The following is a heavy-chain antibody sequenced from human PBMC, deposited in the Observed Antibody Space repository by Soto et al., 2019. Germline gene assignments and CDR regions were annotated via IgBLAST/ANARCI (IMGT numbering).Heavy chain of an antibody. V-gene: IGHV3-30-3*01. CDR3: ARDGRIVLILSMDV. CDR2: ISYDGSNK. Sequence: QVQLVESGGGVVQPGRSLRLSCAASGFTFSSYAMHWVRQAPGKGLEWVAVISYDGSNKYYADSVKGRFTISRDNSKNTLYLQMNSLRAEDTAVYYCARDGRIVLILSMDVWGQGTTVTVSS. D-gene: IGHD2-8*01. J-gene: IGHJ6*02. CDR1: GFTFSSYA.